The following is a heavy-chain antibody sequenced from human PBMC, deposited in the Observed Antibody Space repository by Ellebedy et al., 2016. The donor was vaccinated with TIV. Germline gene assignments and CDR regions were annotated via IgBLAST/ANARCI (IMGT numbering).Heavy chain of an antibody. J-gene: IGHJ3*02. CDR3: AKGPQWSEWAFDI. CDR2: ISYDGSNK. Sequence: GESLKISXAASGFTFSSYGMHWVRQAPGKGLEWVAVISYDGSNKYYADSVKGRFTISRDNSKNTLYLQMNSLRAEDTAVYYCAKGPQWSEWAFDIWGQGTMVTVSS. D-gene: IGHD2-15*01. V-gene: IGHV3-30*18. CDR1: GFTFSSYG.